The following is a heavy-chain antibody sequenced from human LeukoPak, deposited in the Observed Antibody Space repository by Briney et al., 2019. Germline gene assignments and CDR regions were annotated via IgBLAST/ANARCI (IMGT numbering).Heavy chain of an antibody. Sequence: ASVKVSCKASGYTFTSYDINWVRQATGQGFEWMGWMNPNSGNTGYAQKFQGRVTMTRNTSISTAYMELSSLRSEDTAAYYCARGACSGGSCYYWFDPWGQGTLVTVSS. CDR2: MNPNSGNT. D-gene: IGHD2-15*01. J-gene: IGHJ5*02. CDR1: GYTFTSYD. V-gene: IGHV1-8*01. CDR3: ARGACSGGSCYYWFDP.